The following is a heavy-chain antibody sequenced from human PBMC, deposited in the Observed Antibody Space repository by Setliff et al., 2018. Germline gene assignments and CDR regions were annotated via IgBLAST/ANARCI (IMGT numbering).Heavy chain of an antibody. CDR3: ARGPSPTVTPSRLIYFYHMDV. Sequence: ASVKVSCKASGDPFNAYGVSWVRQAPGQGLEWMGAIIPVLGMTDYAQKFQGRLTITADQSTTTVYMELSSLRFDDTALYYFARGPSPTVTPSRLIYFYHMDVWGTGTTVTVSS. CDR1: GDPFNAYG. CDR2: IIPVLGMT. J-gene: IGHJ6*03. D-gene: IGHD4-17*01. V-gene: IGHV1-69*10.